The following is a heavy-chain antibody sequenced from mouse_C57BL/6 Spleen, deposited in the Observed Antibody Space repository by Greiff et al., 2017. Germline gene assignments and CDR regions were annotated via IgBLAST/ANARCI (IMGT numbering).Heavy chain of an antibody. CDR3: ARGEGWMDY. V-gene: IGHV5-12*01. Sequence: EVQGVESGGGLVQPGGSLKLSCAASGFTFSDYYMYWVRQTPEKRLEWVAYISNGGGSTYYPDTVKGRFTISRDNAKNTLYLQMSRLKSEDTAMYYCARGEGWMDYWGQGTSVTVSS. CDR2: ISNGGGST. J-gene: IGHJ4*01. D-gene: IGHD2-3*01. CDR1: GFTFSDYY.